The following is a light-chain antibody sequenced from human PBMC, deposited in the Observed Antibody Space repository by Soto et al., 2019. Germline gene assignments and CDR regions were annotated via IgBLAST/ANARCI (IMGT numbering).Light chain of an antibody. CDR1: QSISSY. Sequence: DSQMTQSPSSLSASVGDRVTVTCRASQSISSYLNWYQQKPGKAPKLLIYAAPSLQSGVPSRFSGSGSGTDFTLTISSLQPEDFATYYCQQSYSTPFTFGQGTRLEIK. J-gene: IGKJ5*01. V-gene: IGKV1-39*01. CDR3: QQSYSTPFT. CDR2: AAP.